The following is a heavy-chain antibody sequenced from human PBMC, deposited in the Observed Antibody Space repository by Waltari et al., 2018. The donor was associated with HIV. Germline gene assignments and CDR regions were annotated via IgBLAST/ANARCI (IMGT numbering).Heavy chain of an antibody. J-gene: IGHJ2*01. D-gene: IGHD2-2*01. V-gene: IGHV3-15*01. CDR3: TTPGRDCSSTSCSSQDFDL. CDR2: IKSKTDGGTT. Sequence: EVQLVESGGGLVKPGGSLRLSCAASGFTFSNAWMSWVRQAPGKGLEWVGRIKSKTDGGTTDYAAPVKGRFTISRDDSKNTLYLQMNSLKTEDTAVYYCTTPGRDCSSTSCSSQDFDLWGRGTLVTVSS. CDR1: GFTFSNAW.